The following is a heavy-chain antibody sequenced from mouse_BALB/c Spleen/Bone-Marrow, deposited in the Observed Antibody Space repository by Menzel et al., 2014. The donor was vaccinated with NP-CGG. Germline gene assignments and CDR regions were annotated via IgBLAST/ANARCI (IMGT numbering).Heavy chain of an antibody. CDR3: ARFAF. CDR2: IDPYIGGT. CDR1: GYSFTDYN. V-gene: IGHV1S135*01. J-gene: IGHJ3*01. Sequence: VQLQQSGPELVKPGASVKLSCKASGYSFTDYNMYWVKQSHGKSLEWIGYIDPYIGGTRYNQKFKGKATLTADKSSSTAFMHLNSLTSEDSAVYYCARFAFWGQGTLVTVSA.